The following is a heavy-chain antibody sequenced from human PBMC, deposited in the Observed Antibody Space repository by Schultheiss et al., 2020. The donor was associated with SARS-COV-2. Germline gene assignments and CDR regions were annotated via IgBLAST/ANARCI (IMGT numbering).Heavy chain of an antibody. V-gene: IGHV4-30-4*01. Sequence: LRLSCSVSGGPISRGDSYWTWVRQSPGKGLEWIGYIHYSGTTYYNSSLKSRVTISVDTSKNQFSLKLTSLTAADTAIYYCARGNDFVYFFDSWGQGTLVTVSS. CDR3: ARGNDFVYFFDS. CDR2: IHYSGTT. D-gene: IGHD3-3*01. CDR1: GGPISRGDSY. J-gene: IGHJ4*02.